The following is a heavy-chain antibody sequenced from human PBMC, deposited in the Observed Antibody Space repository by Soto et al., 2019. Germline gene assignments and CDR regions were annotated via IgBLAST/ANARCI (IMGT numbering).Heavy chain of an antibody. J-gene: IGHJ5*02. V-gene: IGHV4-59*08. CDR3: AGTRIVATIGGFIALNWFDP. D-gene: IGHD5-12*01. CDR1: GGSISSYY. CDR2: IYYSGST. Sequence: QVQLQESGPGLVKPSETLSLTCTVSGGSISSYYWSWIRQPPGKGLEWIGYIYYSGSTNYNPSLKSRVTISVDTSKNQFSLKLSSVTAADTAVYYCAGTRIVATIGGFIALNWFDPWGQGTLVTVSS.